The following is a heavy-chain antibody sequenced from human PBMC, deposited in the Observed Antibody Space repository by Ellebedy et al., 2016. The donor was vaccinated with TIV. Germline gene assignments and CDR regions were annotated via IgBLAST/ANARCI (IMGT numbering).Heavy chain of an antibody. CDR2: IYYSGST. V-gene: IGHV4-39*07. J-gene: IGHJ6*02. CDR1: GGSISSSSYY. D-gene: IGHD1-26*01. CDR3: ARDVGATYYYYYGMDV. Sequence: MPGGSLRLSCTVSGGSISSSSYYWGWIRQPPGKGLEWIGSIYYSGSTNYNPSLKSRVTISVDTSKNPFSLKLSSVTAADTAVYYCARDVGATYYYYYGMDVWGQGTTVTVSS.